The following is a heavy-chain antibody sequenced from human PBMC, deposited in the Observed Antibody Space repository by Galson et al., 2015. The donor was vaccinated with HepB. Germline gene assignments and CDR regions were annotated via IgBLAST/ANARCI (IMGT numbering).Heavy chain of an antibody. V-gene: IGHV2-26*01. CDR2: IFSNDEK. CDR3: ARIGRVVAANREFDY. D-gene: IGHD2-15*01. CDR1: GFSLSNARMG. Sequence: PALVKPTQTLTLTCTVSGFSLSNARMGVSWIRQPPGKALEWLAHIFSNDEKSYSTSLKSRLTISKDTSKSQVVLTMTNMDPVDTATYYCARIGRVVAANREFDYWGQGTLVTVSS. J-gene: IGHJ4*02.